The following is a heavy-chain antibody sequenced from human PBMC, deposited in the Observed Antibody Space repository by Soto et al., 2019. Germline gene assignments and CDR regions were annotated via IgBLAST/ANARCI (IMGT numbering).Heavy chain of an antibody. J-gene: IGHJ4*02. CDR2: IIPIFGTA. Sequence: GASVKVSCKASGGTFSSYAISWVRQAPGQGLEWMGGIIPIFGTANYAQKFQGRVTITADKSTSTAYMGLSSLRSEDTAVYYCAGAAGGSGSYSYYFDYWGQGTLVTVSS. CDR3: AGAAGGSGSYSYYFDY. D-gene: IGHD3-10*01. CDR1: GGTFSSYA. V-gene: IGHV1-69*06.